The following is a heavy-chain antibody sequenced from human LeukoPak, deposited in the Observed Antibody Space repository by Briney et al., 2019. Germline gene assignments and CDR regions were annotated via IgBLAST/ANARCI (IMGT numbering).Heavy chain of an antibody. Sequence: SVKVSCKASGGTFSSYAISWVRQAPGQGLEWMGGIIPIFGTANYAQKFQGRVTMTRNTSISTAYMELSSLRSEDTAVYYCARDDTAYGSGSNLDYWGQGTLVTVSS. CDR3: ARDDTAYGSGSNLDY. CDR1: GGTFSSYA. V-gene: IGHV1-69*05. D-gene: IGHD3-10*01. CDR2: IIPIFGTA. J-gene: IGHJ4*02.